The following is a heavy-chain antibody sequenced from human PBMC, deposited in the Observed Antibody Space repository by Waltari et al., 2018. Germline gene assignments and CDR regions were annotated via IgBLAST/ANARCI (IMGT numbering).Heavy chain of an antibody. J-gene: IGHJ2*01. V-gene: IGHV4-39*01. Sequence: QLQLQESGPGLVKPSETLYLTCTVSGGFISSSRYYWGWFGRLHGKGREWIGSICYSGRTNYNPSLKSRVTISVDTSKNQFSLKLSSVTAADTAVYYCARLNDSSGYYLYWYFDLWGRGTLVTVSS. CDR2: ICYSGRT. CDR3: ARLNDSSGYYLYWYFDL. CDR1: GGFISSSRYY. D-gene: IGHD3-22*01.